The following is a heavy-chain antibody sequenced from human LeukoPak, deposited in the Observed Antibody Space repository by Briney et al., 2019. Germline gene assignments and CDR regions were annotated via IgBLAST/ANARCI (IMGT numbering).Heavy chain of an antibody. D-gene: IGHD2-2*01. Sequence: PSETLSLTCAVYGGSFSGYYWSWIRQPPAKGLEWIGEINHSGSTNYNPSLKSRVTISVDTSKNQFSLKLSSVTAADTAVYYCATNRRYCSSTSCQNYYYYMDVWGKGTTVTVSS. CDR3: ATNRRYCSSTSCQNYYYYMDV. CDR1: GGSFSGYY. V-gene: IGHV4-34*01. CDR2: INHSGST. J-gene: IGHJ6*03.